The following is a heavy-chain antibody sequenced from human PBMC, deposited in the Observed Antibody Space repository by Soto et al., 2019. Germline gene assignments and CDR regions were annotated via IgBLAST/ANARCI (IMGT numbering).Heavy chain of an antibody. CDR1: GFTFRDYA. CDR2: LSGSLNSA. D-gene: IGHD3-3*01. V-gene: IGHV3-23*01. Sequence: EVQVLQSGGGLGQPGGSLRLSCAAGGFTFRDYAMSWVRQAPGKGLEWVSTLSGSLNSAFYADSVQGRFTISRDSSDNILYLQMNILRDEDTAVYYCARDAGFPDFGVIKHVFDIWCQGTLVTVSS. J-gene: IGHJ3*02. CDR3: ARDAGFPDFGVIKHVFDI.